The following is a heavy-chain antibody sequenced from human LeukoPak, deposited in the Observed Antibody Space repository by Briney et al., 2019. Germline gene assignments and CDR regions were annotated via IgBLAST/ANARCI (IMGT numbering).Heavy chain of an antibody. V-gene: IGHV4-4*07. J-gene: IGHJ5*02. CDR1: GGSISSYY. D-gene: IGHD4-17*01. CDR2: IYGSGST. CDR3: ARDSETTGEVKFDP. Sequence: SETLSLTCTVSGGSISSYYWSWIRQPAGKGLEWIGRIYGSGSTDYNPSLKSRVTMSIDTSKNQFSLNLISVTAADTAVYYCARDSETTGEVKFDPWGQGTLVTVSS.